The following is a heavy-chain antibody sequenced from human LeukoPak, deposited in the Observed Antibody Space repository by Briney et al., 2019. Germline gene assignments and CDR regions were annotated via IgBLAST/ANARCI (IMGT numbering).Heavy chain of an antibody. CDR3: ARVGVGSSSWYDWFDP. CDR2: INHSGST. V-gene: IGHV4-34*01. J-gene: IGHJ5*02. Sequence: SETLSLTCAVYGGSFSGYYWSWIRQPPGKGLEWIGEINHSGSTNYNPSLKSRVTISVDTSKNQFSLKLSSVTAADTVVYYCARVGVGSSSWYDWFDPWGQGTLVTVSS. CDR1: GGSFSGYY. D-gene: IGHD6-13*01.